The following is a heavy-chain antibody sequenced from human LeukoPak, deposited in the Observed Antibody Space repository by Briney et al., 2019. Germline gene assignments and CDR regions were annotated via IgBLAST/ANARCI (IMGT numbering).Heavy chain of an antibody. V-gene: IGHV4-34*01. CDR3: ARAHPQRYFDWLSVSYFDY. Sequence: PSETLSLTCAVYGGPYRGYYWSWMRQPPGKALVWIGEINHSGSTNYNPSLKSRVTISVDTSKNQFSLKLSSVTAADTAVYYCARAHPQRYFDWLSVSYFDYWGQGTLVTVSS. D-gene: IGHD3-9*01. CDR2: INHSGST. CDR1: GGPYRGYY. J-gene: IGHJ4*02.